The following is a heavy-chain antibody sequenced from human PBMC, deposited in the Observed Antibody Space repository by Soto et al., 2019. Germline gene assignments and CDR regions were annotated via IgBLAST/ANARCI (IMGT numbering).Heavy chain of an antibody. CDR3: AHGSGWLSDH. J-gene: IGHJ4*02. Sequence: QITLKESGPXLVKPTQTLTLTCTFSGFSLSSPAVGVNWIRQPPGKALEWLALIYWDDDKQYSPSLKNRLTITKDTSKTQVVLTMTNMDPVDTATYYCAHGSGWLSDHWGQGTLVTVSS. CDR1: GFSLSSPAVG. V-gene: IGHV2-5*02. D-gene: IGHD6-19*01. CDR2: IYWDDDK.